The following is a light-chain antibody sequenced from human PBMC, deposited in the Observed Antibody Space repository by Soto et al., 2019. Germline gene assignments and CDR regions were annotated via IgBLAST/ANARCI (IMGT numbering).Light chain of an antibody. V-gene: IGLV1-40*01. CDR3: QSYDSSLSVHYV. J-gene: IGLJ1*01. CDR1: SSNIGAGYD. Sequence: QSVLTQPPSVSGAPGQRVTISCTGSSSNIGAGYDVHWYQQPPGTAPKLLIYGNSNRPSGVPDRFSGSKSGTSASLAITGLQAEDEADYYCQSYDSSLSVHYVFGTGTKLTVL. CDR2: GNS.